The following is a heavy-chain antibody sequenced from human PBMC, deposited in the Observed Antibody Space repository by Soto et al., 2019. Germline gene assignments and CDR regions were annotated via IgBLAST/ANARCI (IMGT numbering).Heavy chain of an antibody. CDR3: ARAPVGATTYFDY. J-gene: IGHJ4*02. D-gene: IGHD1-26*01. Sequence: QVQLVQSGAEVKKPGSSVKVSCKASGGTFSSYTISWVRQAPGQGLEWMGRIIPILGIANYAQKFQGRVTITADNSTSTAYMELSSLRSEDTAVYYCARAPVGATTYFDYWGQGTLVSVSS. CDR1: GGTFSSYT. V-gene: IGHV1-69*02. CDR2: IIPILGIA.